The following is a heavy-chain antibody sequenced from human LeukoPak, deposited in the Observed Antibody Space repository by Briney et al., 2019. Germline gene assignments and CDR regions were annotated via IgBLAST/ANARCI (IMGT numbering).Heavy chain of an antibody. CDR1: GFTFSSYG. Sequence: GGSLRLSCAASGFTFSSYGMHWVRQAPGKGLEWVAFIRYDGSNKYYADSVKGRFTISRDNSKNTLYLQMNSLRAEDTAVYYCAKDGDYDFWSGYYAVWGQGTLVTVSS. D-gene: IGHD3-3*01. V-gene: IGHV3-30*02. CDR2: IRYDGSNK. CDR3: AKDGDYDFWSGYYAV. J-gene: IGHJ4*02.